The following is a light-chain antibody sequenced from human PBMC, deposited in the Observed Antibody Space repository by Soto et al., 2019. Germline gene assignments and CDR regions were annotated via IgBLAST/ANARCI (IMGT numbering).Light chain of an antibody. V-gene: IGKV3-11*01. CDR1: QSVSSY. Sequence: EIMLTQSPATLSLSPLERSTLSFMASQSVSSYLAWYQQKPGQAPRLLIYDASNRATGIPARFSGSGSGTDFTLTISSLEPEDFAVYYCQQRSNWPLTFGGGTKVDIK. CDR3: QQRSNWPLT. CDR2: DAS. J-gene: IGKJ4*01.